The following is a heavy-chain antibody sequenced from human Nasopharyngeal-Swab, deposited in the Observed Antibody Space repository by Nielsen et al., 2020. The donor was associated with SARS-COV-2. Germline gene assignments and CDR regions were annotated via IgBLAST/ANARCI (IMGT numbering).Heavy chain of an antibody. Sequence: SETLSLTCTVSGGSISSYYWSWIRQPPGKGLEWIGYIYYSGSTNYNPSLKSRVTISVDTSKNQFSLKLSSVTAADTAVYYCARRAVLGSYCSGGSCYSGGFDPWGQGTLVTVSS. CDR2: IYYSGST. V-gene: IGHV4-59*08. CDR1: GGSISSYY. CDR3: ARRAVLGSYCSGGSCYSGGFDP. D-gene: IGHD2-15*01. J-gene: IGHJ5*02.